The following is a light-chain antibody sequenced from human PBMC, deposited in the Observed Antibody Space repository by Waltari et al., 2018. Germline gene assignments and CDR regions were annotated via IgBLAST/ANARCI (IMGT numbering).Light chain of an antibody. CDR1: QYINNY. CDR3: QQAKTFPHT. J-gene: IGKJ4*01. V-gene: IGKV1-12*01. Sequence: DIQMTQSPSSVSASVGDRVTITCRASQYINNYLAWYQQKPGKAPKLLMYDSSSLESGVPSRFSGSGSGADCTLTSSSLQSEDFATYYCQQAKTFPHTFGGGTKVEVK. CDR2: DSS.